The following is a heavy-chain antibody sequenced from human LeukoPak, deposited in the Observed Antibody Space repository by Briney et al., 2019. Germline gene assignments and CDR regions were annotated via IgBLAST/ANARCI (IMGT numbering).Heavy chain of an antibody. V-gene: IGHV3-30*02. CDR1: GFTFSRYG. D-gene: IGHD1-26*01. CDR2: IRYDGSNK. Sequence: GGSLRLSCAASGFTFSRYGMHWVRQAPGKGLEWVAFIRYDGSNKYYADSVKGRFTISRDNSKNTLYLQMNSLRPEDTAVYYCAKVNSAWEPDYYYYMDVWGKGTTVTVSS. J-gene: IGHJ6*03. CDR3: AKVNSAWEPDYYYYMDV.